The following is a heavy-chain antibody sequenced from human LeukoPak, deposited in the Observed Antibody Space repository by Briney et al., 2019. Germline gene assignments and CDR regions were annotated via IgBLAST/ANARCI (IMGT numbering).Heavy chain of an antibody. CDR2: ISSRSSTI. CDR3: ARDGPRTYYYDSSGHNGAFDI. D-gene: IGHD3-22*01. V-gene: IGHV3-48*01. Sequence: GGSLRLSCAASGFTFSSYSMNWVRQAPGKGPEWVSYISSRSSTICYADSVKGRFTISRDNAKNSLYLQMNSLRAEDTAVYYCARDGPRTYYYDSSGHNGAFDIWGQGTMVTVSS. CDR1: GFTFSSYS. J-gene: IGHJ3*02.